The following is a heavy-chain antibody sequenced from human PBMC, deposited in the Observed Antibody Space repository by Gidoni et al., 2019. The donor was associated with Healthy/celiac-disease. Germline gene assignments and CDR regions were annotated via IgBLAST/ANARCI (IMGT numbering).Heavy chain of an antibody. CDR1: GFTVSSNY. J-gene: IGHJ6*02. CDR2: IYSGGST. V-gene: IGHV3-53*01. CDR3: ARDLRITMVRGVIKYYYYGMDV. D-gene: IGHD3-10*01. Sequence: EVQLVESGGGLIQPGGSLGLSCAASGFTVSSNYMSWVRQAPGKGLEWVSVIYSGGSTYYADSVKGRFTISRDNSKNTLYLQMNSLRAEDTAVYYCARDLRITMVRGVIKYYYYGMDVWGQGTTVTVSS.